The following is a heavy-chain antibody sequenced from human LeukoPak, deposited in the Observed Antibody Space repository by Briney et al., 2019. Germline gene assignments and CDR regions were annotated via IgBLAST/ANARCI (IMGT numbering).Heavy chain of an antibody. Sequence: PSETLSLTCTVSGGSISSSSYYWGWIRQPPGKGLEWIGSIYYSGSTYYNPSLKSRVTISVDTSKNQFSLKLSSVTGADTALYYCARISSDCNGGSCYSEKDYWGQGTLVTVSS. V-gene: IGHV4-39*07. CDR2: IYYSGST. CDR1: GGSISSSSYY. CDR3: ARISSDCNGGSCYSEKDY. D-gene: IGHD2-15*01. J-gene: IGHJ4*02.